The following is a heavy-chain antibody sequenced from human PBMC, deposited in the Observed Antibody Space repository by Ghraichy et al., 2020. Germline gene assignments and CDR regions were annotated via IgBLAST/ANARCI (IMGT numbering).Heavy chain of an antibody. CDR2: IYYSGST. V-gene: IGHV4-39*01. Sequence: SETLSLTCTVSGGSISSSSYYWGWIRQPPGKGLEWIGSIYYSGSTYYNPSLKSRVTISVDTSKNQFSLKLSSVTAADTAVYYCAATGFGELINIWFDPWGPGTLVTVSS. D-gene: IGHD3-10*01. J-gene: IGHJ5*02. CDR1: GGSISSSSYY. CDR3: AATGFGELINIWFDP.